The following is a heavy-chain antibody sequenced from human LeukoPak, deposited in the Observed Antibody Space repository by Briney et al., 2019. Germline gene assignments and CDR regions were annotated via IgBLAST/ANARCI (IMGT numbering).Heavy chain of an antibody. V-gene: IGHV3-33*01. D-gene: IGHD3-22*01. CDR3: ARSYDSSTVGAFDI. CDR2: IWYDGSNK. CDR1: GFTFSSYG. Sequence: PGGSLRLSCAASGFTFSSYGMHWVRQAPGKGLEWVAVIWYDGSNKYYADSVKGRFTISRDNSKNTLYLQMNSLRAEDTAVYYCARSYDSSTVGAFDIWGQGTMVTVSS. J-gene: IGHJ3*02.